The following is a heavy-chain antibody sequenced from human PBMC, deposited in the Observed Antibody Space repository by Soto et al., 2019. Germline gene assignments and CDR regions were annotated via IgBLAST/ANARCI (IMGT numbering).Heavy chain of an antibody. J-gene: IGHJ4*02. CDR2: ISGSGVRT. D-gene: IGHD3-22*01. CDR1: GFTFSTYA. V-gene: IGHV3-23*01. CDR3: AKEGHAGRYYDSSAYLYYFDY. Sequence: EVQVLDSGGGLVQPGGSLRLSCAASGFTFSTYAMSWVRQAPGKGLEWVSSISGSGVRTYYADSVKGRFTISRDNSKNTVYLQMNSLRAEDTAVYYCAKEGHAGRYYDSSAYLYYFDYWGQGTLVTVSS.